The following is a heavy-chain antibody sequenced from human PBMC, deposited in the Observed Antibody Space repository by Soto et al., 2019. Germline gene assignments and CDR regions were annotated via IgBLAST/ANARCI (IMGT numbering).Heavy chain of an antibody. D-gene: IGHD6-25*01. V-gene: IGHV1-18*01. CDR3: ARDQRLGGWFDP. Sequence: KVSCKASGYRMTIYVSSRRRKTPGQGLEWMGWISAYNGNTNYAQKLQGRVTMTTDTSTSTAYMELRSLRSDDTAVYYCARDQRLGGWFDPWGQGTLVTVS. CDR2: ISAYNGNT. CDR1: GYRMTIYV. J-gene: IGHJ5*02.